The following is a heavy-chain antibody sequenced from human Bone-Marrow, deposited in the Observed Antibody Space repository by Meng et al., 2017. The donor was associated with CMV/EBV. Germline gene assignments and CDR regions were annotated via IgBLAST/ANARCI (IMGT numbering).Heavy chain of an antibody. V-gene: IGHV3-48*03. D-gene: IGHD5-12*01. CDR1: GFTFSSYE. J-gene: IGHJ4*02. Sequence: GESLKISCAASGFTFSSYEMNWVRQAPGKGLEWISYISSSGSMKYYADSVKGRFIISRDNAKNSLFLQMNSLIAEDTAIYYCARDGVGYGAYWYFDYWGERTLVAASS. CDR3: ARDGVGYGAYWYFDY. CDR2: ISSSGSMK.